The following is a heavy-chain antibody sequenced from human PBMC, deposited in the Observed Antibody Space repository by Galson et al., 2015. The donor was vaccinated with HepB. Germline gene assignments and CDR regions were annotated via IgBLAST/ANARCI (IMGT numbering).Heavy chain of an antibody. D-gene: IGHD3-10*01. Sequence: QSGAEVKKPGESLKISCKGSGYSFTSYWIGWVRQMPGKGLEWMGRIDPSDSYTNYSPSFQGHVTISADKSISTAYLQWSSLKASDTAMYYCARQPSMVRGVINYYYYGMDVWGQGTTVTVSS. CDR1: GYSFTSYW. CDR2: IDPSDSYT. V-gene: IGHV5-10-1*01. CDR3: ARQPSMVRGVINYYYYGMDV. J-gene: IGHJ6*02.